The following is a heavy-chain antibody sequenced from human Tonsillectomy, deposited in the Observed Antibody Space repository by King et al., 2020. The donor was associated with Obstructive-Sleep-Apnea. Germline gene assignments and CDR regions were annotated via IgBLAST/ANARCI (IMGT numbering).Heavy chain of an antibody. CDR1: GFTFSSYG. Sequence: VQLVESGGGVVEPGRSLRLSCAASGFTFSSYGMHWVRQAPGKGLEWVAFIRYDGSNKYYADSVKGRFTISRDNSKNTLYLQMNSLIAEDTAVYYCAKARSGCSSTSCSVDYWGQGTLVTVSS. V-gene: IGHV3-30*02. CDR3: AKARSGCSSTSCSVDY. J-gene: IGHJ4*02. CDR2: IRYDGSNK. D-gene: IGHD2-2*01.